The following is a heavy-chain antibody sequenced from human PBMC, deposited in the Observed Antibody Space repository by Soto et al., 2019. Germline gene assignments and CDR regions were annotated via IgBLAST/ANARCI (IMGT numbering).Heavy chain of an antibody. CDR3: AKAFPPGIAVAGTAKYFQH. D-gene: IGHD6-19*01. Sequence: PGGSLRLSCAASGFTFSSYAMSWVRQAPGKGLEWVSAISGSGGSTYYADSVKGRFTISRDNSKNTLYLQMNSLRAEDTAVYYCAKAFPPGIAVAGTAKYFQHWGQGTLVTVSS. CDR2: ISGSGGST. J-gene: IGHJ1*01. CDR1: GFTFSSYA. V-gene: IGHV3-23*01.